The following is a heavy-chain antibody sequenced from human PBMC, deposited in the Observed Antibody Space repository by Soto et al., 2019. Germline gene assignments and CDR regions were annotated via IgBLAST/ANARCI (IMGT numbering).Heavy chain of an antibody. V-gene: IGHV3-23*01. Sequence: PGGSMRLSCAASGFTFSNYAMTWVRQTPGEGLEWVSGVSGSGSYTYYADSVKGRFTISRDNSRNTLYLQMNSLRAEDTAVYYCAKLLGHLPHLWFAYWGQGTLVTVSS. D-gene: IGHD5-18*01. CDR2: VSGSGSYT. CDR3: AKLLGHLPHLWFAY. CDR1: GFTFSNYA. J-gene: IGHJ4*02.